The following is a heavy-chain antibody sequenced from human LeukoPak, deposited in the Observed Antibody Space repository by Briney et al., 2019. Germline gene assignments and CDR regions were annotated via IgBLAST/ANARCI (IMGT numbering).Heavy chain of an antibody. J-gene: IGHJ4*02. CDR1: GGSISSSNW. D-gene: IGHD3-10*01. Sequence: SGTLSLTCAVSGGSISSSNWWSWVRQPPGKGLEWIGEIYHSGSTNYNPSLKSRVTISVDKSKNQFSLKLRSVTAADTAVYYCARGSITMVRGVIIPKFDYWGQATLATVSS. V-gene: IGHV4-4*02. CDR2: IYHSGST. CDR3: ARGSITMVRGVIIPKFDY.